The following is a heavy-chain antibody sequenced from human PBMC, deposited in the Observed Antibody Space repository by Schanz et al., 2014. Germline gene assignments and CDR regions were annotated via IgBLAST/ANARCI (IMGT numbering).Heavy chain of an antibody. CDR2: INTGNGYT. V-gene: IGHV1-3*04. J-gene: IGHJ4*02. D-gene: IGHD3-10*01. Sequence: QVQLVQSGAEVKKPGSSMKVSCKASGGTFSTYPINWLRQAPGQGLEWMGRINTGNGYTHYSETFQDRVTISADTSASTAYMEVRSLTSEDTAVCYCATGPSGSLDYWGQGTLVTVSS. CDR1: GGTFSTYP. CDR3: ATGPSGSLDY.